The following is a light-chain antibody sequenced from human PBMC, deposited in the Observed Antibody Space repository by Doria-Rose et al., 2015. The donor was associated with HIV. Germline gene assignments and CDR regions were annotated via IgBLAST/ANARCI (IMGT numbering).Light chain of an antibody. CDR3: HRYASSRM. CDR1: QSVSANY. Sequence: DIVLIQSPGTLSLSPGERATLSCRASQSVSANYLAWYQQRPGQSPRFLIYGASSRATDIPDRFGGSGSGTDFTLTISRLEPEDFAVYYCHRYASSRMFGQGTKVEIK. J-gene: IGKJ1*01. CDR2: GAS. V-gene: IGKV3-20*01.